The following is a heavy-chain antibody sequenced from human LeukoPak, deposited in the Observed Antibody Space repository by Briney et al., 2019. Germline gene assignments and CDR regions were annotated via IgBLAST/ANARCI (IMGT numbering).Heavy chain of an antibody. CDR3: ARGLAYYYDSSAYFLDF. D-gene: IGHD3-22*01. V-gene: IGHV3-30*04. CDR2: ISNDGSNK. J-gene: IGHJ4*02. Sequence: GGSLRLSCAASGFTFSNYAMHWVRQAPGKGLEWVAVISNDGSNKYYADSVKGRFTISRDNSKNTLSLQMNSLRAEGTAVFYCARGLAYYYDSSAYFLDFWGQGTLVTVSS. CDR1: GFTFSNYA.